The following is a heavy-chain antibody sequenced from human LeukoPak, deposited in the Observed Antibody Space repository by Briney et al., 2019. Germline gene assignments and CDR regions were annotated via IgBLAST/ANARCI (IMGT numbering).Heavy chain of an antibody. Sequence: GGSLRLSCAASGFTFSNYWMSWVRQAPGKGLEWVGRIKSKTYGGTADYPAPVKGRFTISRDDSENTVYLQMNSLKTEDTAVYYCTTATSYWGQGSLVTVSS. V-gene: IGHV3-15*01. CDR2: IKSKTYGGTA. J-gene: IGHJ4*02. CDR3: TTATSY. CDR1: GFTFSNYW.